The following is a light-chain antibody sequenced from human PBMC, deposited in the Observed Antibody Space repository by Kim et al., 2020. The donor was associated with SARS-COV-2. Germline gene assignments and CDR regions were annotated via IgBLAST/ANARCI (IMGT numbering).Light chain of an antibody. V-gene: IGKV1-33*01. CDR1: QDIRNY. Sequence: GDSVTITCQASQDIRNYLNWYQQKPGKAPKVLIYDASILETGVPSRFSGSGSGTHFTFTISSLLPEDIATYYCQQYGTVPLTFGGGTKV. CDR2: DAS. CDR3: QQYGTVPLT. J-gene: IGKJ4*01.